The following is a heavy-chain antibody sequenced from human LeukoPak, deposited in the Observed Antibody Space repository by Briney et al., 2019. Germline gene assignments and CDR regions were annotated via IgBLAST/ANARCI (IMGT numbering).Heavy chain of an antibody. Sequence: GGSLRLSCAASGFTFSSYSMNWVRQAPGKGLEWVSYISNSSSTIYYADSVKGRFTISRDNAKNSLYLQMNSLRDEDTAVYYCAREGYYYDSSGYYYVREAFDIWGQGTMVTVSS. CDR3: AREGYYYDSSGYYYVREAFDI. V-gene: IGHV3-48*02. D-gene: IGHD3-22*01. CDR2: ISNSSSTI. J-gene: IGHJ3*02. CDR1: GFTFSSYS.